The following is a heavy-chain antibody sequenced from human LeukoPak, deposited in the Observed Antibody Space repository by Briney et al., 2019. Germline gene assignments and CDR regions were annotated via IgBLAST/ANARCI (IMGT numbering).Heavy chain of an antibody. J-gene: IGHJ6*03. D-gene: IGHD3-22*01. CDR1: GFTFSSYS. V-gene: IGHV3-48*01. CDR2: ISSSSSTI. Sequence: PGGSLRLSCAASGFTFSSYSMNWVRQAPGKGLEWVSYISSSSSTIYYADSVKGRFTISRDNAKNSLYLQMNSLRAEDTAAYYCAREYYDSSGYYPVPYYYYMDVWGKGTTVTVSS. CDR3: AREYYDSSGYYPVPYYYYMDV.